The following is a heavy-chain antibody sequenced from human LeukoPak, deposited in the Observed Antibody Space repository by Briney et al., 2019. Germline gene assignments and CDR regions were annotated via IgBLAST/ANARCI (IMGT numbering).Heavy chain of an antibody. V-gene: IGHV3-74*01. Sequence: PGGSLRLSCAASEFTFSNYWMHWVRQAPGKGLVWVSRINSGGSSTSYAESVKGRFTISRDNAKNTLYLQMNSLRAEDTAVYYCARGAPTYFDYWGQGTPVTVPS. CDR1: EFTFSNYW. CDR3: ARGAPTYFDY. J-gene: IGHJ4*02. CDR2: INSGGSST.